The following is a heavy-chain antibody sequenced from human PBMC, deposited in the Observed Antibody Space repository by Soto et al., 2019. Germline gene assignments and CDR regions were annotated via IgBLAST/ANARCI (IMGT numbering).Heavy chain of an antibody. Sequence: DVQLLESGGDLVQPGGSLRLSCAASGFIFSNYAMSWVRQAPGKGLEWVSLIRGSGGTPNYADSVKGRFTVSRDNSKNILLLQMNSLRAEDTAVYYCVKDFRVGYDWTHDWGQGTLVTVSS. CDR2: IRGSGGTP. D-gene: IGHD5-12*01. CDR3: VKDFRVGYDWTHD. J-gene: IGHJ4*02. CDR1: GFIFSNYA. V-gene: IGHV3-23*01.